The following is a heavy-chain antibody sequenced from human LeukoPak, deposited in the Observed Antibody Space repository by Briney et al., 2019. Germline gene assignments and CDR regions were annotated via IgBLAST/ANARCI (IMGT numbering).Heavy chain of an antibody. V-gene: IGHV3-7*05. CDR1: GFTFSSYW. CDR3: ARNGFVWESGIDYGWFDY. D-gene: IGHD4-17*01. J-gene: IGHJ4*02. CDR2: IKQDGTKK. Sequence: GGSLRLSCEASGFTFSSYWMSWVRQAPGKGLEWVANIKQDGTKKYYVDSVKGRFTISRDNAKNSLYLQMSGLSAEDTAVYYCARNGFVWESGIDYGWFDYWGQGSLVTVSS.